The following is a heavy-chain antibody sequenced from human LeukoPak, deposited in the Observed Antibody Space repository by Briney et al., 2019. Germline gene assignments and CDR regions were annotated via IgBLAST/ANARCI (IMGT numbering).Heavy chain of an antibody. CDR3: ARDGDIVVVPAASRGYFQH. V-gene: IGHV1-18*01. CDR2: ISAYNGNT. D-gene: IGHD2-2*01. J-gene: IGHJ1*01. Sequence: GSSVKVSCKASGGTFXXXAISWXXXXPGQGLEWMGWISAYNGNTNYAQKLQXRVTMTTDTSTSTAYMELRSLRSDDTAVYYCARDGDIVVVPAASRGYFQHWGQGTLVTVSS. CDR1: GGTFXXXA.